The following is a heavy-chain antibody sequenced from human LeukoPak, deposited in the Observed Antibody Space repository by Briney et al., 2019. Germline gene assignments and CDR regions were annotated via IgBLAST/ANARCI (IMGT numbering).Heavy chain of an antibody. D-gene: IGHD1-14*01. CDR3: ARGPGFLIDF. CDR2: ISSTGDFI. J-gene: IGHJ4*02. V-gene: IGHV3-21*01. CDR1: GFTFSDYT. Sequence: GGSLRLSCAASGFTFSDYTMNWVRQAPGKGLEWVSSISSTGDFIYYADLVKGRFTISRDNAKNSLHLRMNSLRVEDTAIYNCARGPGFLIDFWGQGTLVTVSS.